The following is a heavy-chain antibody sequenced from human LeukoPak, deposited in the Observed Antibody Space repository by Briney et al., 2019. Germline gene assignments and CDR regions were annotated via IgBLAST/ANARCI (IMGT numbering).Heavy chain of an antibody. CDR1: GGSFSGYY. CDR2: INHSGST. D-gene: IGHD3-3*01. V-gene: IGHV4-34*01. CDR3: AILRYDFWSGYYSY. Sequence: PSETLSLTCAVDGGSFSGYYWSWIRQPPGKGLEWIGEINHSGSTNYNPSLKSRVTISVDTSKNQFSLKLSSVTAADTAVYYCAILRYDFWSGYYSYWGQGTLVTVSS. J-gene: IGHJ4*02.